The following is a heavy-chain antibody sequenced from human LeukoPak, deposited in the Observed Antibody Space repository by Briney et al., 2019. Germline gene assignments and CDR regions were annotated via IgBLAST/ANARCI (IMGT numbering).Heavy chain of an antibody. V-gene: IGHV1-2*02. Sequence: ASVKVSCKASGYTFTGYYMHWVRQAPGQGLEWMGWINPNSGGTNYAQKFQGRVTTTRDTSISTAYMELSRLRSDDTAVYYCARVPIFGVVTIDYWGQGTLVTVSS. CDR3: ARVPIFGVVTIDY. D-gene: IGHD3-3*01. CDR1: GYTFTGYY. CDR2: INPNSGGT. J-gene: IGHJ4*02.